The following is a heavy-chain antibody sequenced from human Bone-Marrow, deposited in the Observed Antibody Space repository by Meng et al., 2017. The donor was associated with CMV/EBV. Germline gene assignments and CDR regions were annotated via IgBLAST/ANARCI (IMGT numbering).Heavy chain of an antibody. Sequence: GSLRLSCAVYGGSFSNYYWNWIRQPPGKGLEWIGKINHSGSTKYNASLKSRLIILVDTSRKQFSLKLRSVTAADTAVYYCARANLAVPAAPACFDSWGQGTMVTVSS. CDR1: GGSFSNYY. V-gene: IGHV4-34*01. J-gene: IGHJ3*02. CDR2: INHSGST. D-gene: IGHD2-2*01. CDR3: ARANLAVPAAPACFDS.